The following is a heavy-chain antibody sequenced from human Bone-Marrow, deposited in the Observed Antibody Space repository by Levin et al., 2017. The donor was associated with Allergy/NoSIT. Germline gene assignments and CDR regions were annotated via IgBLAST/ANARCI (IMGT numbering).Heavy chain of an antibody. CDR2: SNAGNGDT. CDR3: ARGVNYCSSTSCADYYYGMDV. J-gene: IGHJ6*02. CDR1: GYALTTYA. V-gene: IGHV1-3*02. Sequence: ASVKVSCKASGYALTTYAMHWVRQAPGQRLEWLGWSNAGNGDTKYSHEFQGRVTITRDTSASTAYMELSSLRSDDMAVYYCARGVNYCSSTSCADYYYGMDVWGQGTTVTVSS. D-gene: IGHD2-2*01.